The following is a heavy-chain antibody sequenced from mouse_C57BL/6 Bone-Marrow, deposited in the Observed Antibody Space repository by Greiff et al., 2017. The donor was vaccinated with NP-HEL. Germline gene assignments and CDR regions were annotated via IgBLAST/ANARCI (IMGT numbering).Heavy chain of an antibody. Sequence: QVQLQQSGSELRSPGSSVKLSCKDFDSEVFPIAYMSWVRQKPGHGFEWIGGILPSIGRTIYGEKFEDKATLDADTLSNTAYLELNSLTSEDSAIYYCARPRWDETDYAMDYWGQGTSVTVSS. CDR3: ARPRWDETDYAMDY. J-gene: IGHJ4*01. V-gene: IGHV15-2*01. CDR2: ILPSIGRT. D-gene: IGHD4-1*01. CDR1: DSEVFPIAY.